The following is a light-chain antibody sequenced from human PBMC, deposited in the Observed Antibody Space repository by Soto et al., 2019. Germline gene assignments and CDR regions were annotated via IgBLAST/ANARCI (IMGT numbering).Light chain of an antibody. J-gene: IGKJ1*01. CDR3: QQSYSITWT. Sequence: DIQMTQSPSSLSASVGDRVTITCRASQSISSYLNWYQQKPGKAPKLLIYAASSLQSGVPSRFSVSGSGTDFTLTISSLQPEDFATYSCQQSYSITWTFGQGTKVDIK. CDR1: QSISSY. CDR2: AAS. V-gene: IGKV1-39*01.